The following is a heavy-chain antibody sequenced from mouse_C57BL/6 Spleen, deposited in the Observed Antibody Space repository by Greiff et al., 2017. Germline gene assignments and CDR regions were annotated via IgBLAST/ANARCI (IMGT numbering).Heavy chain of an antibody. CDR1: GYTFTSYW. V-gene: IGHV1-53*01. D-gene: IGHD1-1*01. J-gene: IGHJ2*01. CDR2: INPSNGGT. Sequence: VKLQQPGPELVKPGASVKLSCKASGYTFTSYWMHWVKQRTGQGLEWIGNINPSNGGTNYNEKFKSKATLTVDKSSSTAYMQLSSLTSEDSAVYYCARWEYYGSSLDYWCQGTTLTVSS. CDR3: ARWEYYGSSLDY.